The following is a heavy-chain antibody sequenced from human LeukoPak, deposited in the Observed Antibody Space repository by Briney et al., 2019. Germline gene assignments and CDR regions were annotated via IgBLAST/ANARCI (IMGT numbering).Heavy chain of an antibody. CDR3: VIFYGA. J-gene: IGHJ5*02. D-gene: IGHD4-17*01. CDR1: GGSVSRSDYH. V-gene: IGHV4-39*07. Sequence: SETLSLTCIVSGGSVSRSDYHWGWVRQPPGKGLEWIANIHYTGATYYNPSLKSRVTISLDTSNNQFSLNLNSVTAADTAVYYCVIFYGAWGPGTLVTVSS. CDR2: IHYTGAT.